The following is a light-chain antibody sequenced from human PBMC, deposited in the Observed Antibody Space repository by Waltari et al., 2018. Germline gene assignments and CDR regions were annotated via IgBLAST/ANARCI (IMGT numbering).Light chain of an antibody. V-gene: IGKV1-39*01. CDR3: QQTYNTPPT. J-gene: IGKJ2*01. CDR1: QIISTY. CDR2: TAS. Sequence: DIQMTQSPSSLSASVGDRVAITSPASQIISTYLTWYQQKPGKAPKLLIYTASTLQSGVPSRFSGRGSVTDFTLTISSLQPEDFATYYSQQTYNTPPTFGQGTKVEIK.